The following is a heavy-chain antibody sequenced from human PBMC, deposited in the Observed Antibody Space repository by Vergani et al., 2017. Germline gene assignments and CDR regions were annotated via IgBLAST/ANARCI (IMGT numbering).Heavy chain of an antibody. CDR3: AREWELVLGAFEI. J-gene: IGHJ3*02. CDR2: ISYDGSNK. CDR1: GFTFSSYA. V-gene: IGHV3-30*04. Sequence: QVQLVESGGGVVQPGRSLRLSCAASGFTFSSYAMHWVRQAPGKGLEWVAVISYDGSNKYYADTVKGRFTLSRDNSKNTRYLQMNSLRAEDTAVYYCAREWELVLGAFEIWGQGTMVTVSS. D-gene: IGHD1-26*01.